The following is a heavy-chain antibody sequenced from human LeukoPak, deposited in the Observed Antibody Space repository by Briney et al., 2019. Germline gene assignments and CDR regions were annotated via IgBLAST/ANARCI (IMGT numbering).Heavy chain of an antibody. Sequence: GGSLRLSCSASGFPFNTYAIHWVRQAPGKGLESVAGISSNGDNTDFADSAKGRFTISRDNSKSTLFLQMNSLRAEDTAVYFCTRDSALLGVAFDLWGQGTVVTVSS. J-gene: IGHJ3*01. D-gene: IGHD2-15*01. CDR2: ISSNGDNT. CDR3: TRDSALLGVAFDL. CDR1: GFPFNTYA. V-gene: IGHV3-64D*06.